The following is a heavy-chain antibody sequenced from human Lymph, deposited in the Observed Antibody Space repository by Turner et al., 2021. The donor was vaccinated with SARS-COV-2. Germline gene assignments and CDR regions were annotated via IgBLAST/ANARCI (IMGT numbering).Heavy chain of an antibody. Sequence: EVQLLESGGGLVQPGGSLRLSCAASGFTFSSYAMSWVSQAPGEGVGWVSASSGSGGSTYNAEFVKGRFTISRDNSKNTMYLQMNSLRAEDTAVYYCAKEGDTAMVNFDYWGQGTLVTVSS. J-gene: IGHJ4*02. V-gene: IGHV3-23*01. D-gene: IGHD5-18*01. CDR2: SSGSGGST. CDR1: GFTFSSYA. CDR3: AKEGDTAMVNFDY.